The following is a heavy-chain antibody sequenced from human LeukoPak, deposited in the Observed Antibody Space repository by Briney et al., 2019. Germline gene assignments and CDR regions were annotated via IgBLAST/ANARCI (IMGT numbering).Heavy chain of an antibody. CDR2: INHSGST. V-gene: IGHV4-34*01. Sequence: KASETLSLTCAVYGGSFSGYYWSWIRQPPGKGLEWIGEINHSGSTNYNPSLKSRVTISVDTSKNQFSLKLSSVTAADTAVYYCALRPGAFDIWGQGTMVTVSS. D-gene: IGHD5-12*01. CDR3: ALRPGAFDI. J-gene: IGHJ3*02. CDR1: GGSFSGYY.